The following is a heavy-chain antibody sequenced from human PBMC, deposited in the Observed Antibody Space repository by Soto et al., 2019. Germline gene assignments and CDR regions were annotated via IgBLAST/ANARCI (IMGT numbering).Heavy chain of an antibody. J-gene: IGHJ5*02. D-gene: IGHD6-13*01. Sequence: GGSLRLSCAASGFTFSSYTMNWVRQAPGKGLEWVSSISSSSSYIYYADSVKGRFTISRDNAKNSLYLQMNSLRAEDTAVYYCARVGIAASYNWFDPWGQGTLVTVSS. CDR3: ARVGIAASYNWFDP. CDR1: GFTFSSYT. V-gene: IGHV3-21*01. CDR2: ISSSSSYI.